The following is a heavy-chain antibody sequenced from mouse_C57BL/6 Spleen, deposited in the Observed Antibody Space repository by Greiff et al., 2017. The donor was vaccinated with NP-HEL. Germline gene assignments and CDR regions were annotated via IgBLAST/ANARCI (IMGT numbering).Heavy chain of an antibody. CDR2: IDPSDSET. CDR1: GYTFTSYW. D-gene: IGHD4-1*01. Sequence: VQLQQPGAELVRPGSSVKLSCKASGYTFTSYWMHWVKQRPIQGLEWIGNIDPSDSETHYNQKFKDKATLTVDKSSSTAYMQLSSLTSEDSAVYYCARWGWDSSYWYFDVWGTGTTVTVSS. J-gene: IGHJ1*03. V-gene: IGHV1-52*01. CDR3: ARWGWDSSYWYFDV.